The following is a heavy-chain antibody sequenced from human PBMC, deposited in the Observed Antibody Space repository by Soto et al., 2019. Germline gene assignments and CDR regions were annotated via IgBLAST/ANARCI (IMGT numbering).Heavy chain of an antibody. J-gene: IGHJ4*02. CDR3: ARGVNSSGWTPLDY. CDR1: GGTFSSYA. Sequence: SVKVSCKASGGTFSSYAISWVRQAPGQGLEWMGGIIPIFGTANYAQKFQGRVTITADKSTSTAYMELSSLRSEDTAVYYCARGVNSSGWTPLDYWGQGTMVTVSS. D-gene: IGHD6-19*01. V-gene: IGHV1-69*06. CDR2: IIPIFGTA.